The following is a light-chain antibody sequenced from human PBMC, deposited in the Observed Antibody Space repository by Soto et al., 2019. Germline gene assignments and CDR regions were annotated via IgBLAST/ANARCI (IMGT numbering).Light chain of an antibody. J-gene: IGLJ2*01. CDR3: SSYRSGTTPVV. V-gene: IGLV2-14*01. CDR1: SSDIGDYNY. Sequence: QPVLTQPASVSGSPGQSITISCTGTSSDIGDYNYVSWYQQYPGKAPTLMIYDVTNRPSGVSDRFSGSKSGNTASLTISGLQAEDEADYYCSSYRSGTTPVVFGGGTKLTVL. CDR2: DVT.